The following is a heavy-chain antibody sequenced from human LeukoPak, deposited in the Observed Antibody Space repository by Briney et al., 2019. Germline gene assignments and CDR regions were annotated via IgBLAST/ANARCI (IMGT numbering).Heavy chain of an antibody. V-gene: IGHV3-66*01. CDR2: IYPGGST. J-gene: IGHJ4*02. D-gene: IGHD2-21*01. CDR1: GFTVSSNY. CDR3: ARDPRAGVAIGATVYFDY. Sequence: GGSLRLSCAASGFTVSSNYMSWVRQAPGKGLEWVAVIYPGGSTYYADSVKGRFIISRDNSKNTLYHQMNSLRAEDTAVYYCARDPRAGVAIGATVYFDYWGQGTLVTVSS.